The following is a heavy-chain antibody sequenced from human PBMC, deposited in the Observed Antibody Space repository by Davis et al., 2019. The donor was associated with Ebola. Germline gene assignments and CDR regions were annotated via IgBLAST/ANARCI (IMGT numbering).Heavy chain of an antibody. CDR1: GFTFGDYA. CDR3: SPDIVVVVAAGVRDY. D-gene: IGHD2-15*01. Sequence: GESLKISCTASGFTFGDYAMSWVRQAPGKGLEWVGFIRSKAYGGTTEYAASVKGRFTISRDDSKSIAYLQMNSLKTEDTAVYYCSPDIVVVVAAGVRDYWGQGTLVTVSS. J-gene: IGHJ4*02. CDR2: IRSKAYGGTT. V-gene: IGHV3-49*04.